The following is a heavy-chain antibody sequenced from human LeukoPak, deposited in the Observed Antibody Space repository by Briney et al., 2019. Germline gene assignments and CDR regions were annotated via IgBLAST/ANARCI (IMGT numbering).Heavy chain of an antibody. V-gene: IGHV3-33*01. D-gene: IGHD2-15*01. CDR2: IWYDGSNK. Sequence: PGRSLRLSCAASGFTFSSYGMHWVRQAPGKGLEWVGVIWYDGSNKYYADSVKGRFTISRDNSKNTLYLQMNSLTAEDTAVYYCARDGALWGQGTLVTVSS. CDR1: GFTFSSYG. J-gene: IGHJ4*02. CDR3: ARDGAL.